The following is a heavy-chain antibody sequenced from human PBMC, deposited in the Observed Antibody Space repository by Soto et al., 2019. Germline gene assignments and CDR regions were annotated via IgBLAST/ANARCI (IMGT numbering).Heavy chain of an antibody. J-gene: IGHJ6*02. D-gene: IGHD4-4*01. V-gene: IGHV3-74*01. CDR1: GFTFSSSW. CDR2: IDDDGSST. CDR3: ARANSNRPPYYYYGMDV. Sequence: EVQLVESGGGLVQPGGSLRLSCAASGFTFSSSWMHWVRQGPGKGLVWVSRIDDDGSSTSYADSVKGRFTISRDNAKNSLYLQMNSLRAEDTAVYYCARANSNRPPYYYYGMDVWGQGTTVTVSS.